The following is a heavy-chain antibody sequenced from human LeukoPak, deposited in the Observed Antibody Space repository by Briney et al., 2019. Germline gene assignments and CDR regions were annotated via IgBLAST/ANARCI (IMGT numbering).Heavy chain of an antibody. Sequence: ASVKVSCKASGYTFTGYYMHWVRQAPGQGLEWMGIIKPSGGGTSYALKFQGRVTLTRDTSTSTAYMELSSLRSEDTAVYYCARDHFDSSGYHYLLGYFEHWGQGTLVTVSS. CDR1: GYTFTGYY. D-gene: IGHD3-22*01. CDR2: IKPSGGGT. CDR3: ARDHFDSSGYHYLLGYFEH. V-gene: IGHV1-46*01. J-gene: IGHJ1*01.